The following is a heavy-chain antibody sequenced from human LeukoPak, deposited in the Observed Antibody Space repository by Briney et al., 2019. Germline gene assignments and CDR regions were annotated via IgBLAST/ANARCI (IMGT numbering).Heavy chain of an antibody. CDR2: IYYSGST. Sequence: SETLSLTCTVSGGSISSGDYYWSWIRQPPGKGLEWIGYIYYSGSTNYNPSLKSRVTISVDTSKNQFSLKLSSVTAADTAAYYCARTRGLRFLEWLLEDNWFDPWGKGTLVPVSS. CDR1: GGSISSGDYY. D-gene: IGHD3-3*01. CDR3: ARTRGLRFLEWLLEDNWFDP. J-gene: IGHJ5*02. V-gene: IGHV4-30-4*01.